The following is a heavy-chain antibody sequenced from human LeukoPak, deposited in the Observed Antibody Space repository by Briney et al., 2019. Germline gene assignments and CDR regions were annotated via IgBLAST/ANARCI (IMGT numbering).Heavy chain of an antibody. CDR2: IYSGGST. D-gene: IGHD3-10*01. CDR1: GFTVSSNY. CDR3: ARDKKVPWFGEFYYYGMDF. J-gene: IGHJ6*02. V-gene: IGHV3-66*01. Sequence: GGSLRLSCAASGFTVSSNYMSRVRQAPGKGLEWVSVIYSGGSTYYADSVKGRFTISRDNSKNTLYLQMNSLRAEDTAVYYCARDKKVPWFGEFYYYGMDFWGQGTRVTVSS.